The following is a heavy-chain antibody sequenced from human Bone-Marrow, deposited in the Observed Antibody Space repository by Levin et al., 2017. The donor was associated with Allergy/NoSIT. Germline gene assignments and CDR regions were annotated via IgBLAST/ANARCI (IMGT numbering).Heavy chain of an antibody. V-gene: IGHV3-11*01. CDR3: ARALDIVVVPAAMDV. Sequence: SGGSLRLSCAASGSTFSDYYMSWIRQAPGKGLEWVSYISSSGSTIYYADSVKGRFTISRDNAKNSLYLQMNSLRAEDTAVYYCARALDIVVVPAAMDVWGQGTTVTVSS. J-gene: IGHJ6*02. D-gene: IGHD2-2*01. CDR2: ISSSGSTI. CDR1: GSTFSDYY.